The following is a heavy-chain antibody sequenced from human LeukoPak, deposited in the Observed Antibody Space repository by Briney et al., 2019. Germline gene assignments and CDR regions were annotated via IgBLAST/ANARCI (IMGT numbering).Heavy chain of an antibody. CDR3: ARRHTYYYDSSGYPLDAFDI. V-gene: IGHV4-59*01. Sequence: SETLSLTCTVSGGSISSYYWSWIRQPPGKGLEWIGYIYYSGSTDYNPSLKSRVTISVDTSKNQFSLKLSSVTAADTAVYYCARRHTYYYDSSGYPLDAFDIWGQGTMVTVSS. CDR1: GGSISSYY. CDR2: IYYSGST. J-gene: IGHJ3*02. D-gene: IGHD3-22*01.